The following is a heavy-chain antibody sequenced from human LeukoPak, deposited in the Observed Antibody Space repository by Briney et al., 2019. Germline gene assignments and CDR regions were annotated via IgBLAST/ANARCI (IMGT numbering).Heavy chain of an antibody. CDR2: IYSSETT. CDR1: GASISSDY. J-gene: IGHJ6*03. Sequence: SETLSLTCSVSGASISSDYWSWIRQPPGKGLEWIGNIYSSETTKYNPSLRSRATISGDTSKNQFSLKLSSVTAADTAVYYCARHFPYWGGYLPYYHLDVWGKGTTVTVSS. CDR3: ARHFPYWGGYLPYYHLDV. D-gene: IGHD2-21*02. V-gene: IGHV4-4*09.